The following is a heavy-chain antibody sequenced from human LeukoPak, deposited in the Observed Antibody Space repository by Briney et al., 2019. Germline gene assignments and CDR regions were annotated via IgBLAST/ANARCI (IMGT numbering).Heavy chain of an antibody. Sequence: SVKVSCKASGGTFSSYAISWVRQAPGQGLKWMGGIIPIFGTANYAQKFQGRVTITTDESTSTAYMELSSLRSEDTAVYYCARALRFLEWLGEGYYYMDVWGKGTTVTVPS. J-gene: IGHJ6*03. CDR3: ARALRFLEWLGEGYYYMDV. CDR1: GGTFSSYA. D-gene: IGHD3-3*01. CDR2: IIPIFGTA. V-gene: IGHV1-69*05.